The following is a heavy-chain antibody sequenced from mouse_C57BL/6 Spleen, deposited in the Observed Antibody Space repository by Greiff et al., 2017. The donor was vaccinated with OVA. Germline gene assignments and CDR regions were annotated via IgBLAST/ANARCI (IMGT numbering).Heavy chain of an antibody. CDR2: IDPSDSYT. CDR1: GYTFTSYW. Sequence: VQLQQPGAELVKPGASVKLSCKASGYTFTSYWMQWVKQRPGPGLEWIGEIDPSDSYTNYHQKFKGKATLTVDTSSSTAYMQLSSLTSEDSAVYYCARRGGLRDAMDYWGQGTSVTVSS. J-gene: IGHJ4*01. D-gene: IGHD2-4*01. V-gene: IGHV1-50*01. CDR3: ARRGGLRDAMDY.